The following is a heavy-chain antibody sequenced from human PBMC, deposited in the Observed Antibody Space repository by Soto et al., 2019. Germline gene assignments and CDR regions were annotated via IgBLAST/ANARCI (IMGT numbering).Heavy chain of an antibody. CDR2: ISAYNGNT. CDR1: GYTFTSYG. Sequence: QVQLVQSGAEVKKPGASVKVSCKASGYTFTSYGISWVRQAPGQGLEWMGWISAYNGNTNYAQKLQGRVTMTTDTSTSTAYMELRSLRSDDTAVYYCARAGTYYYDSSGPLYYYGMDVWGQGTTVTVSS. J-gene: IGHJ6*02. D-gene: IGHD3-22*01. CDR3: ARAGTYYYDSSGPLYYYGMDV. V-gene: IGHV1-18*01.